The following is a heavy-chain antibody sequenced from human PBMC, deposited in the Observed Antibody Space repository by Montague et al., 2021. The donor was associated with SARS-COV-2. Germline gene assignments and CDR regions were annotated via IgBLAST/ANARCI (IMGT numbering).Heavy chain of an antibody. CDR1: GDSDSSNTPA. CDR3: ARDPRYSLSWSFDY. V-gene: IGHV6-1*01. D-gene: IGHD6-13*01. J-gene: IGHJ4*02. CDR2: SYYRSKWYY. Sequence: CAISGDSDSSNTPAWKWIRQTPSSGFELLRRSYYRSKWYYDYAVSVKSRMTISPDTSKNQFSLQLSSVTPEDRAVYYCARDPRYSLSWSFDYWGQGTLVTVSS.